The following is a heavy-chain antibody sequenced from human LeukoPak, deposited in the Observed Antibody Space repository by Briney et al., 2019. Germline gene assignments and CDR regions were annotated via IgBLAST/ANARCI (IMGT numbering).Heavy chain of an antibody. CDR3: VKFREYRYVYDGFDI. Sequence: GGSLRLSCAASGFTFSGSAVSWVRQAPGEGLEWVSLISYSGANSYYTDSVRGRFTISRDNSKDTLYLQMNSLRAEDTAVYYCVKFREYRYVYDGFDIWGRGTLVTVSS. CDR2: ISYSGANS. CDR1: GFTFSGSA. D-gene: IGHD2/OR15-2a*01. V-gene: IGHV3-23*01. J-gene: IGHJ3*02.